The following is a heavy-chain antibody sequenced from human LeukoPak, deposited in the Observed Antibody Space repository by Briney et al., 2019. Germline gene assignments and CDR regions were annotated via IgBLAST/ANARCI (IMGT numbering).Heavy chain of an antibody. V-gene: IGHV3-9*01. CDR1: GFTFDKYA. CDR2: ISWNSDSI. Sequence: GGSLRLSCAASGFTFDKYAMHWVRQAPGKGLEWVSGISWNSDSILYADSVKGRFTISRDNAKNSLYLQMNSLRAEDTAVYYCARRIAAAAAPYYFDYWGQGTLVTVSS. D-gene: IGHD6-13*01. CDR3: ARRIAAAAAPYYFDY. J-gene: IGHJ4*02.